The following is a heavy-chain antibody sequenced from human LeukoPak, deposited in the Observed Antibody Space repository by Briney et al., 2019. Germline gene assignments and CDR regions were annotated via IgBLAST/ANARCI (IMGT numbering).Heavy chain of an antibody. V-gene: IGHV4-34*01. D-gene: IGHD6-6*01. CDR1: AGSRSGYY. CDR3: ARGLKVAARYRHYYYYYMDV. J-gene: IGHJ6*03. CDR2: INHSGST. Sequence: SQTLSLTCAVYAGSRSGYYWSWIRQPPGKGLEWIGEINHSGSTNYNPSLKSRVTISVDTSKNQFSLKLSSVTAADTAVYYCARGLKVAARYRHYYYYYMDVWGKGTTVTVSS.